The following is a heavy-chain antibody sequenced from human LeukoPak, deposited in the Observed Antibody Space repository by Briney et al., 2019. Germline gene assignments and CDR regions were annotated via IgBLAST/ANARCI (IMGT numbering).Heavy chain of an antibody. Sequence: GASVKVSCKASGCTFTSYYMHWVRQAPGQGLEWMGIINPSGGSTSYAQKFQGRVTMTRDTSTSTVYMELSSLRSEDTAVYYCATPAYSSSWPEYFQHWGQGTLVTVSS. D-gene: IGHD6-13*01. J-gene: IGHJ1*01. CDR3: ATPAYSSSWPEYFQH. V-gene: IGHV1-46*01. CDR2: INPSGGST. CDR1: GCTFTSYY.